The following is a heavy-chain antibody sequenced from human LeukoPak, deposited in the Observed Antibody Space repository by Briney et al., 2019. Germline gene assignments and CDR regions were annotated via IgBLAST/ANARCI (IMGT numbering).Heavy chain of an antibody. D-gene: IGHD3-9*01. CDR1: GGSISSGGNY. Sequence: SQTLSLTCSVSGGSISSGGNYWSRIRQHPGKGLEWIGYIYYTGSTYYNPSLKSRVTISVDTSKNQFSLKLSSVTAADTAVYYCARGGDILTGYCFDYWGQGTLVAVSS. J-gene: IGHJ4*02. CDR2: IYYTGST. V-gene: IGHV4-31*03. CDR3: ARGGDILTGYCFDY.